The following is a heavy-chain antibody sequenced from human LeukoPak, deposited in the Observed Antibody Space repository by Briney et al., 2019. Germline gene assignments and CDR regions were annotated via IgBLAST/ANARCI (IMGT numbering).Heavy chain of an antibody. V-gene: IGHV3-21*01. D-gene: IGHD1-26*01. J-gene: IGHJ5*02. CDR1: GFAFSDDS. Sequence: PGGSLRLSCVASGFAFSDDSMNWVRQPPGKGLEWVSSISSTSKYIYYADSVKGRFTISRDNAKNSLFLQMDSLRGEDTAVYYCARDVSGSLDHWGQGTLVTVSS. CDR2: ISSTSKYI. CDR3: ARDVSGSLDH.